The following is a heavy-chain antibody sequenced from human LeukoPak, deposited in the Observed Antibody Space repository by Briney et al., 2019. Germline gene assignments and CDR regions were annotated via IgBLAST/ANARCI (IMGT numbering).Heavy chain of an antibody. V-gene: IGHV4-59*12. J-gene: IGHJ4*02. CDR1: GGSISGYY. D-gene: IGHD3-10*01. CDR2: IYYSGST. CDR3: ATLEPLWFGELFGVGNDY. Sequence: SETLSLTCTVSGGSISGYYWSWIRQPPGKGLEWIGYIYYSGSTSYNPSLKSRVTISVDTSKNQFSLKLSSVTAADTAVYYCATLEPLWFGELFGVGNDYWGQGTLVTVSS.